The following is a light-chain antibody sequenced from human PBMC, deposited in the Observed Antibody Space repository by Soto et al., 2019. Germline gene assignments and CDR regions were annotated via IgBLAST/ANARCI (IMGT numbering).Light chain of an antibody. Sequence: DTQLTQSPSFLSASVGDRVTIACRASQDVSRSVGWYQQKPGTAPKLLISAASTLNSGVPSRFSGSGSGTDFTLTISSLQPEDFATYFCQQYNTYPYTFDQGTKLEIK. CDR3: QQYNTYPYT. CDR2: AAS. J-gene: IGKJ2*01. V-gene: IGKV1-9*01. CDR1: QDVSRS.